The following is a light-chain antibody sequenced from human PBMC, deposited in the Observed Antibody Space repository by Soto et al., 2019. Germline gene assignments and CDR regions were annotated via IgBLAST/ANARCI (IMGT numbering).Light chain of an antibody. Sequence: ILMTDSPGTRPMSPVKAATPFCGASQSVVRSLAWYQQKPGQAPSLLIFDSSTRATGDPARFSGSGSETEFTLTIHTLQPEDRAVYYCQQYERRPSSLGEGTKFEIK. CDR2: DSS. J-gene: IGKJ2*03. V-gene: IGKV3-15*01. CDR3: QQYERRPSS. CDR1: QSVVRS.